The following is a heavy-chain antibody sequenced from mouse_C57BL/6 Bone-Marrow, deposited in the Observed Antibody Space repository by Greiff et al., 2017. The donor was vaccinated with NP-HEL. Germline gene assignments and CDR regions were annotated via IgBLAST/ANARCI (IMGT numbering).Heavy chain of an antibody. CDR3: ARRDYYSNYSWFAY. Sequence: QVQLQQSGAELVKPGASVKMSCKASGYTFTSYWITWVKPRPGQGLEWIGDIYPGSGSTNYNEKFKSKATLTVDTSSSPAYMQLSSLTSEDSAVYYCARRDYYSNYSWFAYGGQGTLVTVSA. CDR1: GYTFTSYW. CDR2: IYPGSGST. D-gene: IGHD2-5*01. V-gene: IGHV1-55*01. J-gene: IGHJ3*01.